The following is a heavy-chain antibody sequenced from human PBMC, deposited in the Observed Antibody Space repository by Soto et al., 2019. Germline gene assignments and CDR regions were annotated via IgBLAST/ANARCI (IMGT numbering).Heavy chain of an antibody. Sequence: ASVKVSCKTSGYTFTTYGLAWVRQAPGQGLDWMGWINTYDGDTSYAQNLQGRVTMTADTSTSTAYMELRSLTSDDTAVYYCARDLLVQWSPAGFWGQGTLVTVSS. CDR3: ARDLLVQWSPAGF. V-gene: IGHV1-18*01. CDR2: INTYDGDT. J-gene: IGHJ4*02. CDR1: GYTFTTYG. D-gene: IGHD1-26*01.